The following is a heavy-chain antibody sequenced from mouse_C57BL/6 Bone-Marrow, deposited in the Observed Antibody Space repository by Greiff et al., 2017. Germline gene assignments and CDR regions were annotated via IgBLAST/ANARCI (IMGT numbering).Heavy chain of an antibody. V-gene: IGHV1-69*01. J-gene: IGHJ4*01. Sequence: QVQLQQPGAELVMPGASVKLSCKASGYTFTSYWMHWVKQRPGQGLEWIGEIDPSDSYTNYNQKFKGKYTLTVDKSSSTDYMQLSSLTSEDSAVDDCARSGDYGDYYAMDYWGQGTSVTVSS. D-gene: IGHD2-4*01. CDR1: GYTFTSYW. CDR3: ARSGDYGDYYAMDY. CDR2: IDPSDSYT.